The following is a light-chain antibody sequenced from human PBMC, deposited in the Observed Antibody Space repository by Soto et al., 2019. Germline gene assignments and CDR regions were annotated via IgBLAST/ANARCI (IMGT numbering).Light chain of an antibody. CDR1: QSVSSY. V-gene: IGKV3D-15*01. CDR2: GAS. Sequence: EIVLTQSPDTLSLSPGERSTPSCRASQSVSSYLAWYQQKPGQAPRLLIYGASTRATGIPARFSGSGSGTEFTLTISSLQSEDFAVYYCQQYNNWPFTFGPGTQVDIK. CDR3: QQYNNWPFT. J-gene: IGKJ3*01.